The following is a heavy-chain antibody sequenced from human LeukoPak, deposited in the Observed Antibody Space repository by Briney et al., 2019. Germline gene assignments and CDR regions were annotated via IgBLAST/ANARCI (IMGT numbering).Heavy chain of an antibody. CDR3: ARGTRNDPTDGEFDY. D-gene: IGHD2-8*02. Sequence: SETLSLTCTVSGGSISSSSYYWGWIRQPPGKGLEWIGSIYYSGSTYYNPSLKSRVTISVDTSKNQFSLKLSSVTAADTAVYYCARGTRNDPTDGEFDYWGQGTLVTVSS. V-gene: IGHV4-39*01. CDR1: GGSISSSSYY. J-gene: IGHJ4*02. CDR2: IYYSGST.